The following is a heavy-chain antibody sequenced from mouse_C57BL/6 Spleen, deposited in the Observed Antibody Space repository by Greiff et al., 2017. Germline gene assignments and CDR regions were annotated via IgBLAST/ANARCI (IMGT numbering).Heavy chain of an antibody. CDR1: GYTFTDYY. V-gene: IGHV1-26*01. CDR3: ANYDYDGDFAY. CDR2: INPNNGGT. Sequence: EVQLQQSGPELVKPGASVKISCKASGYTFTDYYMNWVKQSHGKSLEWIGDINPNNGGTSYNQKLKGKATLTVDKSSSTAYMELRSLTSEDSAGYYCANYDYDGDFAYWGQGTLVTVSA. D-gene: IGHD2-4*01. J-gene: IGHJ3*01.